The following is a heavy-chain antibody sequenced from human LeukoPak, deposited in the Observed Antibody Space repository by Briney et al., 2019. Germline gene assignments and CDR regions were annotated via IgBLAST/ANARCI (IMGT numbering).Heavy chain of an antibody. D-gene: IGHD6-13*01. Sequence: SGGSLRLSCAASGFTFSSYGMNWVRQAPGKGLEWVSSISSSSSYIYYADSVKGRFTIFRENADNSMYLQMNSLRADDTAVYYCVPGARGSSFYGASAEDFQHWGQGTLVTVSS. CDR3: VPGARGSSFYGASAEDFQH. CDR1: GFTFSSYG. CDR2: ISSSSSYI. V-gene: IGHV3-21*01. J-gene: IGHJ1*01.